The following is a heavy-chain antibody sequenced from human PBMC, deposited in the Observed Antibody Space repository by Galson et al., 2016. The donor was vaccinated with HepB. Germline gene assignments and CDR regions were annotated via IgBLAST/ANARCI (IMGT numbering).Heavy chain of an antibody. J-gene: IGHJ4*02. CDR3: AGGWFFFDH. CDR2: IHWDDDK. V-gene: IGHV2-5*02. CDR1: GFSFTSTGLA. Sequence: PALVKPTQTLTLTCTFSGFSFTSTGLAVAWIRQPPGKALEWLALIHWDDDKDYSPSLKSRLSITKDTSKKQVVLTMTDLDPVDTATYYCAGGWFFFDHWGQGTLVTVAS. D-gene: IGHD4-23*01.